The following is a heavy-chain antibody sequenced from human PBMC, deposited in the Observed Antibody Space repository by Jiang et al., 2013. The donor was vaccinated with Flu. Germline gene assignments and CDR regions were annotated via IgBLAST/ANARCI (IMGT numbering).Heavy chain of an antibody. D-gene: IGHD3-10*01. Sequence: GSGLVKPSETLSLTCTVSGGSISSYYWSWIRQPPGKGLEWIGYIYYSGSTNYNPSLKSRVTISVDTSKNQFSLKLSSVTAADTAVYYCARDRYYGSGSYSGYYYGMDVWGQGTTVTVSS. CDR2: IYYSGST. J-gene: IGHJ6*02. CDR3: ARDRYYGSGSYSGYYYGMDV. CDR1: GGSISSYY. V-gene: IGHV4-59*01.